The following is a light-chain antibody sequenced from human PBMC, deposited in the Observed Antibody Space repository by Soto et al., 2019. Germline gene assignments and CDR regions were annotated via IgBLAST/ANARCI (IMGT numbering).Light chain of an antibody. CDR1: QSVTSTS. Sequence: EIVLTQSPGTLSLSPGERATLSCRASQSVTSTSLAWYQQKPGQAPRLLMYGASSRATGTPDRISGGGSGTDFNLTISRLETEDFAVYECQHYVTSSITFGQGTRLEIK. CDR3: QHYVTSSIT. CDR2: GAS. V-gene: IGKV3-20*01. J-gene: IGKJ5*01.